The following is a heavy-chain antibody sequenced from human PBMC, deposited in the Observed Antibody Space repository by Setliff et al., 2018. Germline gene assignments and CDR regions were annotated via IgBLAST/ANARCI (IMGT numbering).Heavy chain of an antibody. D-gene: IGHD1-20*01. V-gene: IGHV4-59*01. CDR1: GGSISSYY. Sequence: PSETLSLTCTVSGGSISSYYWSWIRQPPGKGLEWIAYIKYSGSTNYNPSLKSRVTISVDTSKNQFSLKLSSVTAADTAVYYCARGNNWEPDAFDVWGQGTMVTVSS. J-gene: IGHJ3*01. CDR2: IKYSGST. CDR3: ARGNNWEPDAFDV.